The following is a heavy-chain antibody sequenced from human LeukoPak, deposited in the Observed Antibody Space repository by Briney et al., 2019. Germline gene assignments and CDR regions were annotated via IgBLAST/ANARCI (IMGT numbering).Heavy chain of an antibody. CDR3: ASEYYDFWSGYGLAFDI. V-gene: IGHV4-4*07. D-gene: IGHD3-3*01. CDR1: GGSISSYY. CDR2: IYTSGST. Sequence: TSSETLSLTCTVSGGSISSYYWSWIRQPAGKGLEWIGRIYTSGSTNYNPSLKSRVTTSVDTSKNQFSLKLSSVTAADTAVYYCASEYYDFWSGYGLAFDIWGQGTMVTVSS. J-gene: IGHJ3*02.